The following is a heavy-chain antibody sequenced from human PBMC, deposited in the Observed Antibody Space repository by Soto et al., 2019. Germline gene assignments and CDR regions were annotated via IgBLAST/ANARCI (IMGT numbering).Heavy chain of an antibody. D-gene: IGHD2-8*01. CDR1: GGSFSGYY. V-gene: IGHV4-34*01. Sequence: KSXETLSLTCAGYGGSFSGYYWSWIRQPPGKGLDWIGEINHSGSTNYNPSLKSRVTISVDTSKNQFSLKLSSVTAADTAVYYCASRQVLSYYYYGMDVWGQGTTVTVSS. J-gene: IGHJ6*02. CDR3: ASRQVLSYYYYGMDV. CDR2: INHSGST.